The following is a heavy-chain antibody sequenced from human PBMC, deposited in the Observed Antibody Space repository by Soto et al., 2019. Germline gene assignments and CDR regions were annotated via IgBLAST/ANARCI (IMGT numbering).Heavy chain of an antibody. J-gene: IGHJ4*02. D-gene: IGHD2-2*01. V-gene: IGHV1-2*02. Sequence: GASVKVSCKASGYTFTDYYVPWVRQAPGQGLEWMGWINPNSGGTAYAQKFQGRVTMTRDTSISTAYMELSRLRPDDTAVYYCASPLGYCSGNSCLAFDYWGQGTLVTVSS. CDR3: ASPLGYCSGNSCLAFDY. CDR2: INPNSGGT. CDR1: GYTFTDYY.